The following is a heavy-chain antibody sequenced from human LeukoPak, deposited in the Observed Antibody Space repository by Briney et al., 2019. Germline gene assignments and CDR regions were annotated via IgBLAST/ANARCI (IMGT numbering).Heavy chain of an antibody. CDR1: GGSISSSSYY. V-gene: IGHV4-39*01. CDR2: IYYSGST. Sequence: SETLSLTCTVSGGSISSSSYYWGWIRQPPGKGLEWIGSIYYSGSTYYNPSLKSRVTISVDTSKNQFSLKLSSVTAADTAVYYCASYSGNNYYGMGVWGQGTTVTVSS. J-gene: IGHJ6*02. D-gene: IGHD5-12*01. CDR3: ASYSGNNYYGMGV.